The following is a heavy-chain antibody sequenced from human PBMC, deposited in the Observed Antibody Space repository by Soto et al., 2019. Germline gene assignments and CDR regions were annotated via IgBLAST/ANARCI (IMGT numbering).Heavy chain of an antibody. Sequence: RGESLKISCKGSGYSFTSYWISWVRQMPGKGLEWMRRIDPSDSYTNYSPSFQGHVTISADKSISTAYLQWSSLKASDTAMYYCARQNGSSSGARYYYYYAMDVWGQGTTVTVSS. CDR2: IDPSDSYT. D-gene: IGHD6-6*01. CDR1: GYSFTSYW. J-gene: IGHJ6*02. CDR3: ARQNGSSSGARYYYYYAMDV. V-gene: IGHV5-10-1*01.